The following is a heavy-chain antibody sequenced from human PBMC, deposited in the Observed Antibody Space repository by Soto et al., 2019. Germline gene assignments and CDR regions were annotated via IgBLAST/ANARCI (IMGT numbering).Heavy chain of an antibody. J-gene: IGHJ3*02. V-gene: IGHV4-59*01. D-gene: IGHD3-10*01. CDR2: IYYSGST. CDR3: ARVWGGAFDI. Sequence: SETLSLTCTVSGGSIISYYWSWILQPPWKGLEWIGYIYYSGSTNYNPSLKSRVTISVDTSKNQFSLKLSSVTAADTAVYYCARVWGGAFDIWGQGTMVTVSS. CDR1: GGSIISYY.